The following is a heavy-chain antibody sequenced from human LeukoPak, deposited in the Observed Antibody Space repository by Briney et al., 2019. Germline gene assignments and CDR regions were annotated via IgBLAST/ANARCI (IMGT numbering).Heavy chain of an antibody. CDR1: GFTFSIYW. V-gene: IGHV3-7*02. CDR2: IKEDGGEI. CDR3: ETYSAFDI. J-gene: IGHJ3*02. Sequence: PGGSLRLSCAASGFTFSIYWMSWVRQAPGKGLEWVASIKEDGGEIHYVDSVKGRFTISRDNAKSSLYLQMNSLRAEDTAVYYCETYSAFDIWGHGTMVTVSS. D-gene: IGHD2-21*01.